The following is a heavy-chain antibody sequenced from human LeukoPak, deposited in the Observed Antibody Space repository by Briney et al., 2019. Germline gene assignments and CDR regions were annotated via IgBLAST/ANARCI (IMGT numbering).Heavy chain of an antibody. D-gene: IGHD3-22*01. Sequence: SVKVSCKASGGTFSSYAISWVRQAPGQGLEWMGGIIPIFGTANYAQKFQGRVTITTDEYTSTAYMELSSLRSEDTAVYYCASSSGYYAEAFDYWGQGTLVTVSS. CDR1: GGTFSSYA. J-gene: IGHJ4*02. CDR2: IIPIFGTA. V-gene: IGHV1-69*05. CDR3: ASSSGYYAEAFDY.